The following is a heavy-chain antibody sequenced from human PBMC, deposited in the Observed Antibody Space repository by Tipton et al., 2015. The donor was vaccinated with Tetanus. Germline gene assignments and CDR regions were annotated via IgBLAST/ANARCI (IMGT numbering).Heavy chain of an antibody. J-gene: IGHJ5*02. CDR1: GGSISSYY. CDR2: IYYSGST. D-gene: IGHD3-10*01. CDR3: ARDVVDYYGSGHDWFDP. Sequence: TLSLTCTVSGGSISSYYWSWIRQPPGKGLEWIGYIYYSGSTNYNPSLKSRVTISVDTPKNQFSLKLSSVTAADTAVYYCARDVVDYYGSGHDWFDPWGQGTLVTVSS. V-gene: IGHV4-59*01.